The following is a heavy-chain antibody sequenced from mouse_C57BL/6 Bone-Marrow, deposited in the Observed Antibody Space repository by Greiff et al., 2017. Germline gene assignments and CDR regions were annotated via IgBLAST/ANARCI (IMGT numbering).Heavy chain of an antibody. J-gene: IGHJ1*03. CDR3: ARYHYYGSSYVYWYFDV. D-gene: IGHD1-1*01. Sequence: EVMLVESGPGLAKPSQTLSLTCSVTGYSITSDYWNWIRKFPGNKLEYMGYISYSGSTYYNPSLKSRISITRDTSKNQYYLQLNSVTTEDTATYYCARYHYYGSSYVYWYFDVWGTGTTVTVSS. CDR2: ISYSGST. CDR1: GYSITSDY. V-gene: IGHV3-8*01.